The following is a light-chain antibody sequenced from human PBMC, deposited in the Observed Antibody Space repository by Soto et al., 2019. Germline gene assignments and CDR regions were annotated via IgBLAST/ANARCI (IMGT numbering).Light chain of an antibody. Sequence: EIVMTQSPATLSVSPGERATLSCMASQSVSSTFLAWYQQKPGQAPRLLIYTVSTRATGIPDRFSGSGSGTNFTLTISRLEPDDFAVYYCQQCGSSPWTFGQGTKVDIK. V-gene: IGKV3-20*01. J-gene: IGKJ1*01. CDR1: QSVSSTF. CDR3: QQCGSSPWT. CDR2: TVS.